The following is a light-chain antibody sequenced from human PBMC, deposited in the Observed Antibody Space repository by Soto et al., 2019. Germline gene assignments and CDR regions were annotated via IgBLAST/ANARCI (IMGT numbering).Light chain of an antibody. CDR2: DAS. CDR3: QQYDHLSLT. J-gene: IGKJ4*01. CDR1: QDITNS. Sequence: DIQMTQSASALSASVGDRGTISCQASQDITNSLNWYQQKPGKAPNLLIFDASNLAAGVPSRFSGSGSGTYFTFTIHRLQPEDVETYYCQQYDHLSLTFGGGTKVDI. V-gene: IGKV1-33*01.